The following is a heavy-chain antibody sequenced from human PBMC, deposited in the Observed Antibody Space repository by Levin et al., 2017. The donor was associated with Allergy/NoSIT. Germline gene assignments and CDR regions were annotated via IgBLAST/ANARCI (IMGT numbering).Heavy chain of an antibody. CDR1: GGSLSSNNW. CDR2: IYHSGST. J-gene: IGHJ6*02. CDR3: ARESPSEGGMDV. V-gene: IGHV4-4*02. Sequence: MPSETPSLTCAVSGGSLSSNNWWNWVRQPPGKGLEWIGEIYHSGSTNYNPSLKSRVTMSVDKSKNQFSLKLNSVTAADTAVYYCARESPSEGGMDVWGQGTTVTVSS.